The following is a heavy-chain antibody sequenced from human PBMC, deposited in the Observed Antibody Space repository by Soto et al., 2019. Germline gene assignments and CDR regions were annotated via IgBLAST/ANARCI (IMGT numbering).Heavy chain of an antibody. CDR2: INSDGSST. CDR3: ARVSQKSYDYGDFDYYYYYMDV. J-gene: IGHJ6*03. CDR1: GFTFSSYW. Sequence: GGSLRLSCAASGFTFSSYWMHWVRQAPGKGLVWVSRINSDGSSTSYADSVKGRFTISRDNAKDTLYLQMNSLRAEDTAVYYCARVSQKSYDYGDFDYYYYYMDVWGKGTTVTVSS. D-gene: IGHD4-17*01. V-gene: IGHV3-74*01.